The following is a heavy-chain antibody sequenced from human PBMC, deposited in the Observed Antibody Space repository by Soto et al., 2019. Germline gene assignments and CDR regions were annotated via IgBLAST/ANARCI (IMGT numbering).Heavy chain of an antibody. V-gene: IGHV1-18*04. J-gene: IGHJ4*02. CDR3: ASGYYYDSSGYFHLFDY. Sequence: QVQLVQSGAEVKKPGASVKVSCKASGYTFTSYGISWVRQAPGQGLEWMGWISAYNGNTNYAQKLQGRVTMTTDTSTSTAYMELRSLRSDDTAVYYCASGYYYDSSGYFHLFDYWGQGTLVTVSS. CDR2: ISAYNGNT. D-gene: IGHD3-22*01. CDR1: GYTFTSYG.